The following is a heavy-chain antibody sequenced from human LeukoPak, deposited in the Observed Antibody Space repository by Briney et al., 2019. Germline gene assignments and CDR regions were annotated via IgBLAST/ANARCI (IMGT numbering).Heavy chain of an antibody. V-gene: IGHV3-30-3*01. D-gene: IGHD3-16*01. CDR2: ISYDGSNE. J-gene: IGHJ6*02. Sequence: GRSLRLSCAASGFTFSSYAMHWVRQAPGKGLEWVAVISYDGSNEYYADSVKGRFTISRDNSKNTLYLQMKNLRVEHTAVYYCAKGLHGGVGYGVDVWGQGTTVSVSS. CDR1: GFTFSSYA. CDR3: AKGLHGGVGYGVDV.